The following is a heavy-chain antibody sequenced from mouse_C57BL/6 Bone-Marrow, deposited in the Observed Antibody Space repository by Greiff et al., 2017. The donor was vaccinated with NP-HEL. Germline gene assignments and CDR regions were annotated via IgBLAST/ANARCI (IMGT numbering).Heavy chain of an antibody. J-gene: IGHJ3*01. CDR3: ARGGAYYSWFAY. CDR1: GYTFTDYN. CDR2: INPNNGGT. Sequence: VQLQQSGPELVKPGASVKIPCKASGYTFTDYNMDWVKQSHGKSLEWIGDINPNNGGTIYNQKFKGKATLTVDKSSSTAYMELRSLTSEDTAVYYCARGGAYYSWFAYWGQGTLVTVSA. V-gene: IGHV1-18*01. D-gene: IGHD1-1*01.